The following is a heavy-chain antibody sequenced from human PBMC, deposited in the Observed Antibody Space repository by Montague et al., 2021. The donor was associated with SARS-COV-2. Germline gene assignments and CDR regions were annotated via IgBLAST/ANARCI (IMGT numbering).Heavy chain of an antibody. CDR3: ASGRMVPYSSSWTTPYYYYGMGV. CDR2: TYYRSKWYN. D-gene: IGHD6-13*01. CDR1: GDSVSSNSAA. V-gene: IGHV6-1*01. J-gene: IGHJ6*02. Sequence: CAISGDSVSSNSAAWNWIRQSPSRGLEWLGRTYYRSKWYNDYAVSVKSRITINPDTSKNQFSLQLNSVTPEDTAVYYCASGRMVPYSSSWTTPYYYYGMGVWDQGTTVTVSS.